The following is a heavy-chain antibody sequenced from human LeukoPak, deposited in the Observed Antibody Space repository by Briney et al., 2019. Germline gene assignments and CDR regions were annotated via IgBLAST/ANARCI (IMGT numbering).Heavy chain of an antibody. D-gene: IGHD6-13*01. V-gene: IGHV4-59*08. CDR1: GGSISSYY. CDR2: IYYSGST. CDR3: ARHWASFIAPNWFDP. J-gene: IGHJ5*02. Sequence: PSETLSLTCTVSGGSISSYYWSWIRQPPGKGLEWIGYIYYSGSTNYNPSLKSRVTISVDTSKNQFSLKLSSVTAADTAVYYCARHWASFIAPNWFDPWGQGTLVTVSS.